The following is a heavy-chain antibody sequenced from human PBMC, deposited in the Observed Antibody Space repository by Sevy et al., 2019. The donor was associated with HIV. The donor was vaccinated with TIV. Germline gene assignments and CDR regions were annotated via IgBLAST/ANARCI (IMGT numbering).Heavy chain of an antibody. V-gene: IGHV3-48*01. CDR2: ISSSSSTI. CDR3: ARDRSWYSSSSFDY. J-gene: IGHJ4*02. CDR1: GFTFSSYS. Sequence: GGSLRLSCAASGFTFSSYSMNWVRQAPGKGLEWVSYISSSSSTIYYADFVKGRFTISRDNAKNSLYLQMNSLRAEDTAVYYCARDRSWYSSSSFDYWGQGTLVTVSS. D-gene: IGHD6-6*01.